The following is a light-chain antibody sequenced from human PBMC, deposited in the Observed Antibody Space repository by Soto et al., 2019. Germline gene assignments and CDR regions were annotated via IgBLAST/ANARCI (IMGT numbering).Light chain of an antibody. J-gene: IGKJ1*01. CDR2: GAS. Sequence: EVVMTQSPGTLSVSPGERVTLSCRASQSIGNSVAWYQQRPGQAPRLIIFGASTRATGFPARFSGSGSGTEFTLTISRLRSEDFAIYFCQQPNFLPWTFGRGTKV. CDR1: QSIGNS. CDR3: QQPNFLPWT. V-gene: IGKV3-15*01.